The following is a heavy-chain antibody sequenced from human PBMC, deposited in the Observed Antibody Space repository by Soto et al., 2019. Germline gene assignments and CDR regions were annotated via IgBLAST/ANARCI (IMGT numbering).Heavy chain of an antibody. V-gene: IGHV3-23*01. CDR2: IGGSGGVT. CDR3: AKHFVDGEIDY. D-gene: IGHD3-10*01. J-gene: IGHJ4*02. CDR1: GFTFSSYA. Sequence: EVQLLESGGGLVQPGGSLRLSCVASGFTFSSYAMSWVRQAPGKGLEWVSIIGGSGGVTVYADSVKGRFTISRDNSKNTLYLQMNSLTAEDKAVYYCAKHFVDGEIDYWGQGTLVTVSS.